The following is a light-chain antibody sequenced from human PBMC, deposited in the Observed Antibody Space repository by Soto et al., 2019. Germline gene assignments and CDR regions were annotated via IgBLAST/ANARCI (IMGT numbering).Light chain of an antibody. Sequence: EIVLTQSPATLSVSPGETVTLSCRASQSVSSSLAWYQHQPGRSPRLLIYGASTRATGIQPRFSGSGSGTEFTLTISSRQSEEFAVYHCQQYNNWPPLTCGGGTKVEIK. CDR1: QSVSSS. V-gene: IGKV3-15*01. CDR2: GAS. CDR3: QQYNNWPPLT. J-gene: IGKJ4*01.